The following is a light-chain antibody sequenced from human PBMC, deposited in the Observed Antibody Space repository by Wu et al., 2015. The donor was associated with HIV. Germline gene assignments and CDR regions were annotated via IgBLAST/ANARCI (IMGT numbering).Light chain of an antibody. Sequence: DIQMTQSPSSLSASVGDRVTIACQASQDIKKYLNWYQQKPGKAPKLLIYDTSNLQPGVPSRFSGSGSGTDFTFYHSAACSLKNNCQQYYCQHELTFGRRD. J-gene: IGKJ4*01. CDR2: DTS. CDR3: QHELT. V-gene: IGKV1-33*01. CDR1: QDIKKY.